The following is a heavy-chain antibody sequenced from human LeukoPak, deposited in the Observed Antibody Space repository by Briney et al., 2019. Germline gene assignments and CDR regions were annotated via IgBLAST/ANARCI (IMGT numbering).Heavy chain of an antibody. CDR3: ARQSRDGSKTRGYYFDY. CDR1: GYSFINYW. CDR2: IYPAYSDT. D-gene: IGHD3-10*01. J-gene: IGHJ4*02. Sequence: GESLKISCQVSGYSFINYWIGWVRQMPGKGLESMGIIYPAYSDTTYSPSFQGQVTISADKSIRTVYLQWSSLKASDTAMYYCARQSRDGSKTRGYYFDYWGRGTLVTVSS. V-gene: IGHV5-51*01.